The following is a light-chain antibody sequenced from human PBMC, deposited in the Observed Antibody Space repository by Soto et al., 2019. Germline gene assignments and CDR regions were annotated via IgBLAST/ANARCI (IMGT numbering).Light chain of an antibody. CDR1: QSISIW. CDR2: KAS. Sequence: DIEMTQSPSTLSASVGDRVAITCRASQSISIWLAWYQQKPGKAPKLLIYKASSLDSGVPSRFSGSGSGTEFTLTISSLQPDDFATYYCQQYNDYSWTFGQGTKVEIK. V-gene: IGKV1-5*03. J-gene: IGKJ1*01. CDR3: QQYNDYSWT.